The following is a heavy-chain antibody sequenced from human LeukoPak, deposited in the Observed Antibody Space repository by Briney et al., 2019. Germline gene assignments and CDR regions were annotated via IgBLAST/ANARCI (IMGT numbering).Heavy chain of an antibody. CDR2: INPNSGGT. CDR1: GYTFTGYY. Sequence: GASVKVSCKASGYTFTGYYMHWVRQAPGQGLEWMGWINPNSGGTNYAQKFQGRVTMTRDTSISTAYMELSRLRSDDTAVYYCAREGPYYYDSSDDAFDIWGQGTMVTVSS. V-gene: IGHV1-2*02. CDR3: AREGPYYYDSSDDAFDI. D-gene: IGHD3-22*01. J-gene: IGHJ3*02.